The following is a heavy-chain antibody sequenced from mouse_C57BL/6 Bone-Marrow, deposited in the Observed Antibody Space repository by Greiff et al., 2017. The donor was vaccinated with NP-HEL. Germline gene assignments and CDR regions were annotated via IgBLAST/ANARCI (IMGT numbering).Heavy chain of an antibody. CDR2: INPYNGGT. CDR3: ARWYYGSSYGPYAMDY. V-gene: IGHV1-19*01. CDR1: GYTFTDYY. J-gene: IGHJ4*01. Sequence: VQLKESGPVLVKPGASVKMSCKASGYTFTDYYMNWVKQSHGKSLEWIGVINPYNGGTSYNQKFKGKATLTVDKSSSTAYMELNSLTSEDSAVYYWARWYYGSSYGPYAMDYWGQGTSVTVSS. D-gene: IGHD1-1*01.